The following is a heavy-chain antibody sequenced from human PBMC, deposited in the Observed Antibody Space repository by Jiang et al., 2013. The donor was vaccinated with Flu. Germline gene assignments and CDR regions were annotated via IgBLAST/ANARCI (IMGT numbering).Heavy chain of an antibody. D-gene: IGHD3-3*01. CDR1: GYTFTGWT. CDR2: ISPKKGNT. V-gene: IGHV1-18*01. J-gene: IGHJ6*02. Sequence: GAEVKKPGASVKVSCRASGYTFTGWTISWVRQAPGQGLEWMGGISPKKGNTTYAQKFQGRVTMTTDTSTETAYMELRSLRSDDTAVYYCARGVRYYDFYFYGMDIWGQGTTVTVSS. CDR3: ARGVRYYDFYFYGMDI.